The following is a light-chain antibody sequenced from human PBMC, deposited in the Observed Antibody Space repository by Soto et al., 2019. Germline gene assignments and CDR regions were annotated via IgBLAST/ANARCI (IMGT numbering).Light chain of an antibody. CDR1: PSVSSN. CDR3: HQYNNWPPGT. Sequence: EIVMTQSPATLSVSPGERATLSCRASPSVSSNLAWYQQKPGQAPRLLVYGASPRATGIPAWFSGSGSGSAFTLTISSPQSEDSAIYFCHQYNNWPPGTFGQGTKVEIK. V-gene: IGKV3-15*01. CDR2: GAS. J-gene: IGKJ1*01.